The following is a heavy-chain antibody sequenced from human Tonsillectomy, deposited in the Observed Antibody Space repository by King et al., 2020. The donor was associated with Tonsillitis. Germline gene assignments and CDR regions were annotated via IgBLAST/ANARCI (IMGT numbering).Heavy chain of an antibody. Sequence: VQLVESGGGLVKPGGSLGLSCAASGFTFSNAWMSWVRQAPGKGLEWVGRVKSKIDGGTKNYAEPVKGRFTISRDDSKNTGYLQMNSLKSEDTAVYYCTTGLIHWGQGTLVTVPS. D-gene: IGHD3-16*01. CDR1: GFTFSNAW. CDR3: TTGLIH. CDR2: VKSKIDGGTK. J-gene: IGHJ4*02. V-gene: IGHV3-15*01.